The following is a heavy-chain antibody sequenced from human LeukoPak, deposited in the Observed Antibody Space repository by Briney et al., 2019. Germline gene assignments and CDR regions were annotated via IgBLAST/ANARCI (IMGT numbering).Heavy chain of an antibody. CDR3: ARGRSVVGATGGY. CDR2: INHSGST. Sequence: SETLSLTCAVYGGSFSGYYWSWIRQPPGKGLEWIGEINHSGSTNYNPSLKSRVTISVDTSKNQFSLKLSSVTAADTAVYYCARGRSVVGATGGYWGQGTLVTVSS. D-gene: IGHD1-26*01. V-gene: IGHV4-34*01. CDR1: GGSFSGYY. J-gene: IGHJ4*02.